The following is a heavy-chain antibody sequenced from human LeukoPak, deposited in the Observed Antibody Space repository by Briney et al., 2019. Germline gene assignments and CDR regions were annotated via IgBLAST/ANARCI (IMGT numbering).Heavy chain of an antibody. CDR1: GFTFSTYG. CDR2: IWYDGSNK. Sequence: GGSLRLSCAASGFTFSTYGMHWVRQAPGKGLEWGSLIWYDGSNKYSTDSVRGRFTISRDNSKNTLYLQMNSLRAEDTAVYYCARGKYCSSTSCIGDYFDPWGQGTLVTVSS. D-gene: IGHD2-2*01. V-gene: IGHV3-33*01. J-gene: IGHJ5*02. CDR3: ARGKYCSSTSCIGDYFDP.